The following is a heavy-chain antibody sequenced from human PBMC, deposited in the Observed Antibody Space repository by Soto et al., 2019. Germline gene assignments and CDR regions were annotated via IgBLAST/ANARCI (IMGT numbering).Heavy chain of an antibody. V-gene: IGHV4-34*01. J-gene: IGHJ4*02. CDR2: INHSGST. CDR3: ARTLPNRQLFDS. D-gene: IGHD1-1*01. Sequence: SETLSLTCAVYGGSFSGYYWSWIRQPPGKGLEWIGEINHSGSTNYNPSLKSRVTISVDTSKNQFSLKLASVTAADTAVYYCARTLPNRQLFDSWSQGTLVTVSS. CDR1: GGSFSGYY.